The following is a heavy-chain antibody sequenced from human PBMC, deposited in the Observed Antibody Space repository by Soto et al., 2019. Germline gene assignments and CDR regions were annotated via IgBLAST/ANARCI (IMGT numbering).Heavy chain of an antibody. CDR2: INHSGST. V-gene: IGHV4-34*01. CDR3: ARVGSSSWYGYYYYGMDV. Sequence: LSLTCAVYGGSFSGYYWSWIRQPPGKGLEWIGEINHSGSTNYNPSLKSRVTISVDTSKNQFSLKLSSVTAADTAVYYCARVGSSSWYGYYYYGMDVWGQGTTVTVSS. D-gene: IGHD6-13*01. CDR1: GGSFSGYY. J-gene: IGHJ6*02.